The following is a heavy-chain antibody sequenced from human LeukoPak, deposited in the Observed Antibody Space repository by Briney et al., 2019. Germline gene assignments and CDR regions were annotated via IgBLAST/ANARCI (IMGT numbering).Heavy chain of an antibody. D-gene: IGHD2-2*01. J-gene: IGHJ6*03. CDR2: IYYSGST. CDR3: ARMSTSLDYMDV. Sequence: PSETLSLTCTVSGGSISSGDYYWSWIGQPPGKGLEWIGYIYYSGSTYYNPSLKSRVTISVDTSKNQFSLKLSSVTAADTAVYYCARMSTSLDYMDVWGKGTTVTVSS. V-gene: IGHV4-30-4*08. CDR1: GGSISSGDYY.